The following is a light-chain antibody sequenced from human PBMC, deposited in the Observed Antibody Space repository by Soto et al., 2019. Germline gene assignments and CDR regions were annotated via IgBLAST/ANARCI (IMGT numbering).Light chain of an antibody. CDR1: QNIYNY. V-gene: IGKV1-39*01. J-gene: IGKJ5*01. Sequence: DIQMTQSPSPLSASVGDRVTVTCRTSQNIYNYLNWYQQRPGKAPKLLIYAATSVQSGVPSRFSGSGSGTDFTLTISSLHPEDFATYYCQQTHSTPVTFGQGTRLDVK. CDR3: QQTHSTPVT. CDR2: AAT.